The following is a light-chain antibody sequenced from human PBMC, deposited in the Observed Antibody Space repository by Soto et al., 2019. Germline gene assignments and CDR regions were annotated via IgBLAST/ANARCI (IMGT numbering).Light chain of an antibody. Sequence: IQMTQSPSALSGSVGDRVTITCRASQDIRNKLGWYQQKPGQAPKLLIFGASTLHSGVPSRFSGSGSGTRFTLTITSLQPEDVATYYCLHEYNYPWTFGQGTKVDIK. CDR1: QDIRNK. V-gene: IGKV1-6*01. J-gene: IGKJ1*01. CDR2: GAS. CDR3: LHEYNYPWT.